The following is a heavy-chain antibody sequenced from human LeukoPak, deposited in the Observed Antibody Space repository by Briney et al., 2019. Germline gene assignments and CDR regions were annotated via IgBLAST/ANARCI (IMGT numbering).Heavy chain of an antibody. CDR1: GFTFRNYA. J-gene: IGHJ5*02. Sequence: GVLRLSCAASGFTFRNYAMTWVRQAPGKGLEWLAVISYDGSNKYYADSVKGRFTISRDNSKNTLYLQMNSLRAEDTAVYYCARAYSGSYFNWFDPWGQGTLVTVSS. CDR3: ARAYSGSYFNWFDP. D-gene: IGHD1-26*01. V-gene: IGHV3-30-3*01. CDR2: ISYDGSNK.